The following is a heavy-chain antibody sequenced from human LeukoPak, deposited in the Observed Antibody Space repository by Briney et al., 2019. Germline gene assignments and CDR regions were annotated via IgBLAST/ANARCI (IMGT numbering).Heavy chain of an antibody. CDR1: GFTFNNAW. D-gene: IGHD3-10*01. J-gene: IGHJ4*02. Sequence: GGSLRLSCAASGFTFNNAWMSWVRQAPGKGLEWVATINQDGSEKYYMDSVKGRFTISRDTAKNSLYLQMNSLRAEDTAVYYCARAAKYYYGSETYYFFDYWGQGTLVTVSS. V-gene: IGHV3-7*01. CDR2: INQDGSEK. CDR3: ARAAKYYYGSETYYFFDY.